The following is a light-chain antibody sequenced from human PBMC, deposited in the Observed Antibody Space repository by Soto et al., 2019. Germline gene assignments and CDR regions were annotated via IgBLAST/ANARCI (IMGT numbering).Light chain of an antibody. J-gene: IGKJ4*01. CDR1: QSVDSTY. CDR2: GTS. CDR3: QQRSNWPRLT. V-gene: IGKV3D-20*02. Sequence: DIVLTQSPGTLSLSPGESATLSCRASQSVDSTYITWYQQKPGQAPRLLIYGTSGRATGIPDRFSGSGSGTDFTLTINSLEPEDFAVYYCQQRSNWPRLTFGGGTKVDIK.